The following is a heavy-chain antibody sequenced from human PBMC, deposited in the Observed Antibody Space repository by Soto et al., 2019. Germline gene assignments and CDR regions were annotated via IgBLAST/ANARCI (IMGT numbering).Heavy chain of an antibody. Sequence: QVQLVQSGAEVKEPGASVKVSCKASGYTFTSYGFNWVRQAPGQGLEWMGWISGYNGDTQYAQNFQVRVTMTIDTSTSTAYMALRSLRFADPDVYYCAGGTIFGLVCFDYWGQRNLVTAS. V-gene: IGHV1-18*01. CDR3: AGGTIFGLVCFDY. J-gene: IGHJ4*02. CDR1: GYTFTSYG. CDR2: ISGYNGDT. D-gene: IGHD3-3*02.